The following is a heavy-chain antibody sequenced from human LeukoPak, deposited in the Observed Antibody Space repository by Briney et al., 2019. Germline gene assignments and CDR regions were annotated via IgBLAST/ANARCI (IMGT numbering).Heavy chain of an antibody. CDR2: ISGTSRTI. D-gene: IGHD5-12*01. V-gene: IGHV3-48*02. CDR1: GFIFSSYS. J-gene: IGHJ4*02. CDR3: AGDRYGGYERDY. Sequence: GGSLRLSCAASGFIFSSYSMNWVRQAPGKGLEWIAYISGTSRTIYYADSVKGRFTISRDNAKSSLYLQMNNLRDDDTAVYYCAGDRYGGYERDYWGQGNLVTVSS.